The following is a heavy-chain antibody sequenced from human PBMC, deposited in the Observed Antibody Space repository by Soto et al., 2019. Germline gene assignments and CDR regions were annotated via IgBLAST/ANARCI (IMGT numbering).Heavy chain of an antibody. J-gene: IGHJ4*02. CDR2: IYHNGTT. V-gene: IGHV4-4*02. CDR1: SDSVNTENW. CDR3: AKSGGWYAVHE. Sequence: QVQLQESGPGLVTPSGTLSLTCTVPSDSVNTENWWSWVRQPPGKGLEWVGEIYHNGTTNYNPSLKSRAAISVDKSKLQFSLKLRSVTAADTAVYYCAKSGGWYAVHEWGQGTLVIVSS. D-gene: IGHD6-19*01.